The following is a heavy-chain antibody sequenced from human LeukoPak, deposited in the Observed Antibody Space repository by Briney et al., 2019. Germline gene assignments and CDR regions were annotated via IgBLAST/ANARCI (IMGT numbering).Heavy chain of an antibody. CDR3: ARLKAYEKDWLSRSFDY. CDR1: GGSFSGYY. D-gene: IGHD3-9*01. V-gene: IGHV4-34*01. Sequence: SETLSLTCAVYGGSFSGYYWSWIRQPPGKGLEWIGEINHSGSTNYNPSLKSRVTISVDTSKNQFSLKLSSVTAADTAVYYCARLKAYEKDWLSRSFDYWGQGTLVTVSS. CDR2: INHSGST. J-gene: IGHJ4*02.